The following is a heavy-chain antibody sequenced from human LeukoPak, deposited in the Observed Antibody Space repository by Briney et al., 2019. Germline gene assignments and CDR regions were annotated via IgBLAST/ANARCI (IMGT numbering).Heavy chain of an antibody. J-gene: IGHJ4*02. CDR3: AKDGYNFDC. CDR2: ISSSSSTI. D-gene: IGHD5-18*01. CDR1: GFTFSSYS. V-gene: IGHV3-48*01. Sequence: GGSLRLSCAASGFTFSSYSMNWVRQAPGKGLEWVSYISSSSSTIYYADSVKGRFTISRDNSKNTLYLQMNSLRAEDTAVYFCAKDGYNFDCWGQGTLVTVSS.